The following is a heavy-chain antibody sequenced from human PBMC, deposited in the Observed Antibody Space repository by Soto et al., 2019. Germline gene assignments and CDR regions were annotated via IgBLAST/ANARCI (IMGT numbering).Heavy chain of an antibody. CDR2: IYHTGNR. D-gene: IGHD6-19*01. J-gene: IGHJ4*02. CDR1: GGSISDNW. Sequence: QVQLQESGPGLMQPWGTLSLTCAVSGGSISDNWWSWVRQPPGKGLEWIGEIYHTGNRHYDPSLEGRVTISVDKSKNHFSLNLNSVTAADTAVYYCARHIAVSGTRGFDHWGQGILVTVSS. CDR3: ARHIAVSGTRGFDH. V-gene: IGHV4-4*02.